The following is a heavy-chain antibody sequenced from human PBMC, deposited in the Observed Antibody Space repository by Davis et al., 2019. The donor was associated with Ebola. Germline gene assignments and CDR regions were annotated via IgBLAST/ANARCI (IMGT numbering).Heavy chain of an antibody. Sequence: AASVKVSCKASGGTFSSYAISWVRQAPGQGLEWMGRIIPILGIANYAQNFQGRVTITADKSTSTAYLELSSLRSEDTAVYYCARLLDTAMVLDYGMDVWGQGTTVTVSS. J-gene: IGHJ6*02. CDR1: GGTFSSYA. CDR3: ARLLDTAMVLDYGMDV. D-gene: IGHD5-18*01. V-gene: IGHV1-69*04. CDR2: IIPILGIA.